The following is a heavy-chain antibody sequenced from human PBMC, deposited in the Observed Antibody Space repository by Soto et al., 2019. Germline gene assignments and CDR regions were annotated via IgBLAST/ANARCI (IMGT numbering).Heavy chain of an antibody. CDR1: GGSVSSGSYY. J-gene: IGHJ3*02. V-gene: IGHV4-61*01. Sequence: PSETLSLPGTVSGGSVSSGSYYWSWIRQPPGKGLEWIGYMYYSGSTNYNPSLKSRVTISLDPSKNQFSLKLSSVPAADTAVYFWARTRDLWSGNDSFAIRGQGTSVPV. D-gene: IGHD3-3*01. CDR2: MYYSGST. CDR3: ARTRDLWSGNDSFAI.